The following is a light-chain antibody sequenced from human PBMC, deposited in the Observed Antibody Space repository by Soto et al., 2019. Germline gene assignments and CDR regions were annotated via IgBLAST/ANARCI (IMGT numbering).Light chain of an antibody. J-gene: IGKJ5*01. CDR2: GAS. CDR1: QFVSSN. V-gene: IGKV3D-15*01. CDR3: QQYHNWPPIT. Sequence: EIVMTQSPVTLSVSPGERATLSCRASQFVSSNLAWYQQKPGQAPRLLIYGASTRATGIPARFSGSGSGTEFTLTISNLQSEDFAVYFCQQYHNWPPITFGPGTRLEIK.